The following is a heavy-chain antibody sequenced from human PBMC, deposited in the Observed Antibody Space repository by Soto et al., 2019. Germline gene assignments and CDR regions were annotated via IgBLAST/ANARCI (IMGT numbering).Heavy chain of an antibody. Sequence: PSETLSLTCTVSGGSISSYYWSWIRQPPGKGLEWIGYIYYSGSTNYNPSLKSRVTISVDTSKNQFSLKLSSVTAADTAVYYCARVVSSPGWFDPWGQGTLVTVSS. CDR3: ARVVSSPGWFDP. V-gene: IGHV4-59*01. J-gene: IGHJ5*02. CDR2: IYYSGST. CDR1: GGSISSYY. D-gene: IGHD6-13*01.